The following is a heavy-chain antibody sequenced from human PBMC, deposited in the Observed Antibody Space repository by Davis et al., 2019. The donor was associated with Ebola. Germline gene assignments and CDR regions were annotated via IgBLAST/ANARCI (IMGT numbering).Heavy chain of an antibody. D-gene: IGHD3-10*01. CDR3: ATNLWFGDQGADYYYGMDV. Sequence: PGGSLRLSCAASGFTFSSYWMSWVRQAPGKGLEWVANIKQDGSEKYYVDSVKGRFTISRDNAKNSLYLQMNSLRAEDTAVYYCATNLWFGDQGADYYYGMDVWGQGTTVTVSS. CDR1: GFTFSSYW. CDR2: IKQDGSEK. V-gene: IGHV3-7*01. J-gene: IGHJ6*02.